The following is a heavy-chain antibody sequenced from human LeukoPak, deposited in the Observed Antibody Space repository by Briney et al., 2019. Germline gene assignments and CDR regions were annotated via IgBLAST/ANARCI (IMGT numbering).Heavy chain of an antibody. D-gene: IGHD3-10*01. CDR2: IIPIFGIA. CDR1: GGTFSSYA. J-gene: IGHJ4*02. Sequence: SVRVSCKAPGGTFSSYAISWVRQAPGQGLEWMGRIIPIFGIANYAQKFQGRVTITADKSTSTAYMELSSLRSEDTAVYYCARDLTMVRGVPDGFDYWGQGTLVTVSS. CDR3: ARDLTMVRGVPDGFDY. V-gene: IGHV1-69*04.